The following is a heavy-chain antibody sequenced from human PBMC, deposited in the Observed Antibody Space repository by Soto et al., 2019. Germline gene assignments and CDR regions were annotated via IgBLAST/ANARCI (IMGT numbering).Heavy chain of an antibody. J-gene: IGHJ4*02. V-gene: IGHV2-5*02. CDR1: GFSLTTSGVG. CDR2: IYWDDDK. Sequence: QITLNESGPPVVMPAEILTLTCTFSGFSLTTSGVGVGWIRQSPGKAPEWLALIYWDDDKRYSASLKSRLTITKDTSKNQVVLTMASVDPADTATYYCAHRILRTVFGLVTTTAIYFDFWGQGTPVVVSS. CDR3: AHRILRTVFGLVTTTAIYFDF. D-gene: IGHD3-3*01.